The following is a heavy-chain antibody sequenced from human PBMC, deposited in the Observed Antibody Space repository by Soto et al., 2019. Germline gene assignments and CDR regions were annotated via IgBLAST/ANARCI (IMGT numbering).Heavy chain of an antibody. J-gene: IGHJ4*02. V-gene: IGHV3-23*01. CDR1: GFTFSSYA. Sequence: GGSLRLSCAASGFTFSSYAMSWVRQAPGKGLEWVSAISGSGGSTYYADSVKGRFTISRGNSKNTLYLQMNSLRAEDTAVYYCAKSTPNYDILTGYDYWGQGTLVTVSS. CDR2: ISGSGGST. CDR3: AKSTPNYDILTGYDY. D-gene: IGHD3-9*01.